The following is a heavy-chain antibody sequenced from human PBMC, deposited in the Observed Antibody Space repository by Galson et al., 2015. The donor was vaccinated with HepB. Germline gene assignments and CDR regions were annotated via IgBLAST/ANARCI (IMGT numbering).Heavy chain of an antibody. CDR2: IIPILGIE. J-gene: IGHJ6*03. D-gene: IGHD3-22*01. V-gene: IGHV1-69*10. CDR1: GGTLSSYG. CDR3: SRDLRGYYDTRGYFYMDV. Sequence: SVKVSCKASGGTLSSYGISWVRQAPGQGLEWVGGIIPILGIENHAQKFQGRVTITADKPTNTAYMELSTLRSEDTADYYCSRDLRGYYDTRGYFYMDVWGKGTTVTVSS.